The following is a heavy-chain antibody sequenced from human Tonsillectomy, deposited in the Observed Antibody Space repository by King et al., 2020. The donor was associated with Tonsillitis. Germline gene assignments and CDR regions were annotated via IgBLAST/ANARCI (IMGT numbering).Heavy chain of an antibody. CDR3: ARGGPGVDTAVAGTHGDDFDY. V-gene: IGHV1-2*04. CDR1: GYTFTGYY. Sequence: VQLVESGAEVKKPGASVKVSCKASGYTFTGYYMHWVRQAPGQGLEWMGWINPNSGGTNYAQNFQGWVTMTRDTSISTAYMELSRLRSDDTAVYYCARGGPGVDTAVAGTHGDDFDYWGQGTLVTVSS. D-gene: IGHD6-19*01. CDR2: INPNSGGT. J-gene: IGHJ4*02.